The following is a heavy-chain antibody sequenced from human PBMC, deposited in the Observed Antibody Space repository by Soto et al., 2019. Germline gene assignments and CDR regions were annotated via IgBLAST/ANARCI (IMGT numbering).Heavy chain of an antibody. J-gene: IGHJ3*02. D-gene: IGHD2-21*02. CDR3: ARDGLAYCGGDCQVAFDI. CDR2: ISYDGSNK. V-gene: IGHV3-30-3*01. CDR1: GFTFSSYA. Sequence: GGSLRLSCAASGFTFSSYAMHWVRQAPGKGLEWVAVISYDGSNKYYADSVKGRFTISRDNPKNTLYLQMNSLRAEDTAVYYCARDGLAYCGGDCQVAFDIWGQGTMVTVSS.